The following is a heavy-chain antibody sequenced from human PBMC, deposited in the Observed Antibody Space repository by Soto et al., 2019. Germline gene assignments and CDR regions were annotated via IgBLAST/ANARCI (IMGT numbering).Heavy chain of an antibody. CDR1: GDSVSSNSAA. J-gene: IGHJ5*02. CDR2: TYYRSKWYN. Sequence: PSQTLSLTCAISGDSVSSNSAAWNWIRQSPSRGLEWLGRTYYRSKWYNDYAVSVKSRITINPDTSKNQFSLQLNSVTPEDTAVYYCAREELELRRTIRRWFDPWGQGTLVTVSS. D-gene: IGHD1-7*01. CDR3: AREELELRRTIRRWFDP. V-gene: IGHV6-1*01.